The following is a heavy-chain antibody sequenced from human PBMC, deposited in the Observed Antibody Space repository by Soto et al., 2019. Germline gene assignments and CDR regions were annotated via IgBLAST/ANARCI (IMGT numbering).Heavy chain of an antibody. Sequence: ASVKVSCKGSGFTFTSSAVQWVRQARGQRLEWIGWIVVGSGNTNYAQKFQERVTITRDMSTSTAYMELSSLRSEDTAVYYCEASTPVSGSYPRLGYWGQGTLVTVSS. CDR1: GFTFTSSA. CDR3: EASTPVSGSYPRLGY. D-gene: IGHD1-26*01. J-gene: IGHJ4*02. CDR2: IVVGSGNT. V-gene: IGHV1-58*01.